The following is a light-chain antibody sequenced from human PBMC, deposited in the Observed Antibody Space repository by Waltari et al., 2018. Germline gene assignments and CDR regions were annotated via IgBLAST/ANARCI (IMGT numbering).Light chain of an antibody. Sequence: EIVLTQSPGSLSLSPGDRATLSCRASQSVDTTYLAWYQQKPGQAPRLLTYGTSSRATDIPDRFSGSGSGTDFTLTISRLEPEDFAVYFCHQYGGSPRTFGQGTKVEIK. CDR3: HQYGGSPRT. CDR2: GTS. CDR1: QSVDTTY. J-gene: IGKJ1*01. V-gene: IGKV3-20*01.